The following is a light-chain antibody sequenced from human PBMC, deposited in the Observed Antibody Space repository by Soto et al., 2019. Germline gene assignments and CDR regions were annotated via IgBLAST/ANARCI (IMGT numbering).Light chain of an antibody. J-gene: IGKJ4*01. CDR3: QQYNSNPLT. CDR2: KTS. V-gene: IGKV1-5*03. Sequence: DIQMTQSPSTLSASVGDRVTITCRASQSFSSWLAWYQQKPGKAPKLLIYKTSTLESGVPSRFSGSGSGTKFTLTISSLQPDDFATYYCQQYNSNPLTFGGGTKVEIK. CDR1: QSFSSW.